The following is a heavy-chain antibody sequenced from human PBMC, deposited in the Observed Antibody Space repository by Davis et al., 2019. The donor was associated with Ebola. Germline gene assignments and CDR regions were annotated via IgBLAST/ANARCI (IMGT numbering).Heavy chain of an antibody. V-gene: IGHV3-30*02. CDR2: IRYDGTNQ. CDR1: GFIFSSYV. J-gene: IGHJ3*02. D-gene: IGHD4-23*01. Sequence: GESLKISCAASGFIFSSYVMSWVRQAPGKGLEWVAFIRYDGTNQYYLDSVEGRFTISRDNSRNTLYLQINSLRPEDTAMYFCAKDRTMTTVVPDSFDIWGQGTMVTVSS. CDR3: AKDRTMTTVVPDSFDI.